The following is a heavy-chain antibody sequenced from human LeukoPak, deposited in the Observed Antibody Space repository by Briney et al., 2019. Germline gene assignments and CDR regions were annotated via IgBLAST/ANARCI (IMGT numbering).Heavy chain of an antibody. Sequence: TGGSLRLSCAASRFTLSTFWMRWVRQAPGKGLEWVANIKYDGSDKYYVDSVKGRLTISRDNAKNSLYLQMDSLRVEDTAVYYCARAFSVDYWGQGTLVTVSS. V-gene: IGHV3-7*04. J-gene: IGHJ4*02. CDR2: IKYDGSDK. CDR3: ARAFSVDY. CDR1: RFTLSTFW. D-gene: IGHD1-26*01.